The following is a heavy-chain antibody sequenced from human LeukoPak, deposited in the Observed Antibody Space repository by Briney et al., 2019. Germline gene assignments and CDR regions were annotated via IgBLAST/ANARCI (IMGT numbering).Heavy chain of an antibody. V-gene: IGHV3-21*04. Sequence: GGSLRLSCAASGFTFSSYSMNWVRQAPGKGLEWVSSISSGSSYIYYADSVKGRFTISRDNAKNSLYLQMNSLRAEDTAVYYCARASNYGSGSYYRYYFDYWGQGTLVTVSS. CDR2: ISSGSSYI. CDR3: ARASNYGSGSYYRYYFDY. J-gene: IGHJ4*02. D-gene: IGHD3-10*01. CDR1: GFTFSSYS.